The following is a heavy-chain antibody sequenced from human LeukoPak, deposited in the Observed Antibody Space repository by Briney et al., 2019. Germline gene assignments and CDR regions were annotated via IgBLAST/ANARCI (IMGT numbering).Heavy chain of an antibody. CDR2: IYHSGST. D-gene: IGHD5-12*01. CDR1: GGSISTYY. Sequence: SETLSLTCTLSGGSISTYYWSWIRQPPGKGLEWIGYIYHSGSTNYNPSLKSRVTISVDTSKNQFSMKLSSVTAADTAVYYCARGGGYASPIGYWGQGALVTVSS. J-gene: IGHJ4*02. V-gene: IGHV4-59*01. CDR3: ARGGGYASPIGY.